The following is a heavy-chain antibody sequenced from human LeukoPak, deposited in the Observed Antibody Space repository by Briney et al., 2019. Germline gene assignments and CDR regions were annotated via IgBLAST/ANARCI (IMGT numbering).Heavy chain of an antibody. CDR2: IYYSGST. J-gene: IGHJ6*02. Sequence: SETLSLTCTVSGGSISSYYWSWIRQPPGKGLEWIGYIYYSGSTNYNPSLKSRVTISVDTSKNQFSLKLSSVTAADTAVYYCARVRLLSCPPLYYYYGMDVWGQGTTVTVSS. CDR3: ARVRLLSCPPLYYYYGMDV. V-gene: IGHV4-59*01. D-gene: IGHD2/OR15-2a*01. CDR1: GGSISSYY.